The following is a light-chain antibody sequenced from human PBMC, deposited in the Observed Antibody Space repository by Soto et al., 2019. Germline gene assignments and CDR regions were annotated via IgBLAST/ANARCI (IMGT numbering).Light chain of an antibody. CDR1: SSDVGSYDL. CDR2: DIS. Sequence: QSALTQPASVSGSPGQSITISCTGTSSDVGSYDLVSWYQQHPGKAPKLIIYDISKRPSGVSKRFAGSKSANTASLTISVLQADDEADYYCSSYAGSSTVVFGGGTKLTVL. J-gene: IGLJ3*02. V-gene: IGLV2-23*02. CDR3: SSYAGSSTVV.